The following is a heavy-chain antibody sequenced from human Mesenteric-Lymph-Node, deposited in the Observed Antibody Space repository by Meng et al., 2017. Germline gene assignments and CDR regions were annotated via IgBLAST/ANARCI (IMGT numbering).Heavy chain of an antibody. CDR1: GFTFSSYS. CDR2: ISSSSSYI. CDR3: ARDLPEAPGEVYDY. J-gene: IGHJ4*02. Sequence: GESLKISCAASGFTFSSYSMNWVRQAPGKGLEWVSSISSSSSYIYYADSVKGRFTISRDNAKNSLYLQMNSLRAEDTAVYYCARDLPEAPGEVYDYWGQGTLVTVSS. V-gene: IGHV3-21*01. D-gene: IGHD3-10*01.